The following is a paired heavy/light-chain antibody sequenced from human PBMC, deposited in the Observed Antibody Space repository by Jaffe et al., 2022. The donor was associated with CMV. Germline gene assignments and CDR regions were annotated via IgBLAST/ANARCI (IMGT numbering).Light chain of an antibody. V-gene: IGLV6-57*04. J-gene: IGLJ3*02. CDR1: SGSIGSNY. CDR3: QSYDSSSLWV. Sequence: NFMLTQPHSVSESPGKTVTISCTRSSGSIGSNYVQWYRQRPGSAPTTVIFEDKQRPSGVPDRFSGSIDSSTNSASLTISGLRTEDEADYYCQSYDSSSLWVFGGGTKLTVL. CDR2: EDK.
Heavy chain of an antibody. J-gene: IGHJ6*03. D-gene: IGHD1-7*01. CDR3: ARMARLGTTWNYYYYMDV. V-gene: IGHV2-70*15. CDR2: IDWDDDK. CDR1: GFSLRTNGMS. Sequence: QVTLRESGPALVKPTQTLTLTCTFSGFSLRTNGMSVGWIRQPPGKALEWLARIDWDDDKYFSTSLKTRLTISKDTSKSQVVLTMTNMDPVDTATYYCARMARLGTTWNYYYYMDVWGKGTTVTVSS.